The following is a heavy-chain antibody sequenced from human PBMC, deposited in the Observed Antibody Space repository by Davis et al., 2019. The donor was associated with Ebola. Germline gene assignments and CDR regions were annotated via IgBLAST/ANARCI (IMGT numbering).Heavy chain of an antibody. CDR3: ARDGLNYDVLTDHYNHPYYYGMDL. CDR2: IWYDESNK. CDR1: GFTFRSSG. V-gene: IGHV3-33*01. Sequence: GGSLRLSCAASGFTFRSSGMHWVRQPPGKGLEWVAVIWYDESNKHYADSVKGRFSVSRDNSRNTLYLEMNSLRAEDTAVYYCARDGLNYDVLTDHYNHPYYYGMDLWGQGTTVTVSS. D-gene: IGHD3-9*01. J-gene: IGHJ6*02.